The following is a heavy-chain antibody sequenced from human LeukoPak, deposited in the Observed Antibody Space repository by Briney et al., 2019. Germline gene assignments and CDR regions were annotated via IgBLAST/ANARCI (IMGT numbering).Heavy chain of an antibody. CDR2: TYYRSKWYN. CDR3: ARVVSGWYGPFDI. Sequence: SQTLSLTCAISGDSVSSDSATWNWIRQSPSRGLEWLGRTYYRSKWYNDYAISVKSRTTINPDTSKNQFSLQLSSVTPEDTAVYFCARVVSGWYGPFDIWGQGTMVTVSS. D-gene: IGHD6-19*01. CDR1: GDSVSSDSAT. J-gene: IGHJ3*02. V-gene: IGHV6-1*01.